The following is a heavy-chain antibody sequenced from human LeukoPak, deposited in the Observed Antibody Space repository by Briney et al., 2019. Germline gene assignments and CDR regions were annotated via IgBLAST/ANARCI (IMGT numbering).Heavy chain of an antibody. CDR1: GFTFSSYE. CDR2: ISASDSK. CDR3: ARDRYYCGMDV. Sequence: GGSLRLSCAASGFTFSSYEMNWVRQTPGKGLEWVSYISASDSKYYADSVKGRFTISRDNAQSSLFLQMSSLGAEDTAVYYCARDRYYCGMDVWGQGTTVTVSS. V-gene: IGHV3-48*03. J-gene: IGHJ6*02.